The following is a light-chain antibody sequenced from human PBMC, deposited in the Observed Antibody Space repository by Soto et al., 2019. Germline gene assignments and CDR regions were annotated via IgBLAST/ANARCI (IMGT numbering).Light chain of an antibody. Sequence: DIVMTQSPLSLPVTPGEPASISCRSSQSLLHSNGYNYLDWYLQKPGQSPQLLIYLGSNRASGGPDRFRGRGSGTDFTLKISRVEAEDVGVYYCMQALQTPWTFGQGTKVEIK. J-gene: IGKJ1*01. CDR1: QSLLHSNGYNY. CDR3: MQALQTPWT. CDR2: LGS. V-gene: IGKV2-28*01.